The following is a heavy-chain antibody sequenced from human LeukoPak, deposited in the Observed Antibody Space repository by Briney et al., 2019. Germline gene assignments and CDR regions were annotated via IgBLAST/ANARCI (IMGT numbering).Heavy chain of an antibody. CDR2: INHSGST. CDR3: ARGEYCSSTSCYPNWFDP. V-gene: IGHV4-34*01. Sequence: SETLSLTCAVYGGSFSGYYWSWIRQPPGKGLERIGEINHSGSTNYNPSLKSRVTISVDTSKNQFSLKLSSVTAADTAVYYCARGEYCSSTSCYPNWFDPWGQGTLVTVSS. CDR1: GGSFSGYY. D-gene: IGHD2-2*01. J-gene: IGHJ5*02.